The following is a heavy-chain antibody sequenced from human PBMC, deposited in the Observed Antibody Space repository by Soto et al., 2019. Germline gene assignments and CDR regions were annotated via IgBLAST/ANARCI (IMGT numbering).Heavy chain of an antibody. CDR2: IKSKTDGGTT. J-gene: IGHJ4*02. V-gene: IGHV3-15*01. CDR3: TSTTYDYVWGSYSFVDY. D-gene: IGHD3-16*02. CDR1: GFTFSNAW. Sequence: EVQLVESGGGLVKPGGSLRLSCAASGFTFSNAWMSWVRQAPGKGLEWVGRIKSKTDGGTTDYAAPVKGRFTISRDDSKNTLYLQMNSLKTDETAVYYCTSTTYDYVWGSYSFVDYWGQGTLVPVSS.